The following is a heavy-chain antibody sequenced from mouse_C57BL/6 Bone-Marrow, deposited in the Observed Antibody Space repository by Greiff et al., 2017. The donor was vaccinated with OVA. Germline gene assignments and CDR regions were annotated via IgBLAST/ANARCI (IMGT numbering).Heavy chain of an antibody. J-gene: IGHJ4*01. CDR3: ARSAYYCNYDYYAMDY. CDR1: GYSITSGYY. V-gene: IGHV3-6*01. CDR2: ISYDGSN. D-gene: IGHD2-10*01. Sequence: DVKLQESGPGLVKPSQSLSLTCSVTGYSITSGYYWNWIRQFPGNKLEWMGYISYDGSNNYNPSLKNRKAITLYTSKNPFFLKLNSVTTEDTATYYCARSAYYCNYDYYAMDYWGQGTSVTVSS.